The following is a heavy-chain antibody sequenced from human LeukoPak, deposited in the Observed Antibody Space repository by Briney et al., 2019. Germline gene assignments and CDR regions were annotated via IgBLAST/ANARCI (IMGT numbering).Heavy chain of an antibody. J-gene: IGHJ5*02. CDR2: IYYSGST. CDR1: GGSISSYY. Sequence: SETLSLTCTVSGGSISSYYWSSIRQPPGKGLEWIGYIYYSGSTNYNPSLKSRVTISVDTSKNQFSLKLSSVTAADTAVYYCAMSGDFWSGYYDNWFDPWGQGTLVTVSS. CDR3: AMSGDFWSGYYDNWFDP. V-gene: IGHV4-59*01. D-gene: IGHD3-3*01.